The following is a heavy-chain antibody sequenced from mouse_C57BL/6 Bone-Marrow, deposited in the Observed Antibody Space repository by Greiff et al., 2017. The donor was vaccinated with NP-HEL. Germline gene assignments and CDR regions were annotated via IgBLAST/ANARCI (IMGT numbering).Heavy chain of an antibody. CDR1: GYTFTDYN. Sequence: EVQLVESGPELVKPGASVKMSCKASGYTFTDYNMHWVKQSHGKSLEWIGYINPNNGGTSYNQKFKGKATLTVNKSSSTAYMELRSLTSEDSAVYYCASYYGSRYYAMDYWGQGTSVTVSS. V-gene: IGHV1-22*01. J-gene: IGHJ4*01. D-gene: IGHD1-1*01. CDR2: INPNNGGT. CDR3: ASYYGSRYYAMDY.